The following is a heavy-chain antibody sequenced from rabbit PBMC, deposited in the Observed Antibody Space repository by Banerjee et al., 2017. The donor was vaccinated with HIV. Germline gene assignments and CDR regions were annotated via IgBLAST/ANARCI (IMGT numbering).Heavy chain of an antibody. Sequence: QLKETGGGLVQPGGSLTLSCKASGFDFSSYYMSWVRQAPGKGLEWIGIIYAGKGSTDYASWVNGRFTISSDNAQNTVDLQMNSLTAADTATYFCARGYDDYGDYGDLWGQGTLVTVS. J-gene: IGHJ3*01. CDR1: GFDFSSYY. CDR3: ARGYDDYGDYGDL. CDR2: IYAGKGST. D-gene: IGHD2-1*01. V-gene: IGHV1S7*01.